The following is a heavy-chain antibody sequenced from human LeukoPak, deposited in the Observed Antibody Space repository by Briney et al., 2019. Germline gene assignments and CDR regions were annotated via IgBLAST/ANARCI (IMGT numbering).Heavy chain of an antibody. J-gene: IGHJ6*02. D-gene: IGHD6-6*01. CDR1: GGTFSSYA. V-gene: IGHV1-18*01. CDR2: ISAYNGNT. CDR3: ARDRDSSSSLYYYYYGMDV. Sequence: GASVKVSCKASGGTFSSYAISWVRQAPGQGLEWMGWISAYNGNTNYAQKLQGRVTMTTDTSTSTAYMELRSLRSDDTAVYYCARDRDSSSSLYYYYYGMDVWGQGTTVTVSS.